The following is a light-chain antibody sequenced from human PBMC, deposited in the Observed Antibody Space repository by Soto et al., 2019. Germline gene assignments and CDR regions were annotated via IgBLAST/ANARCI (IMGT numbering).Light chain of an antibody. CDR1: SNDVGDYNY. CDR2: DVS. CDR3: CSYAGSPTFV. J-gene: IGLJ1*01. V-gene: IGLV2-11*01. Sequence: QSALTQPRSVSGSPGQSVTISCTGTSNDVGDYNYVSWYQQHPDKAPKLMIYDVSKRPSGVPDRFSGSKSGNTASLTISGLQAEDEADYFCCSYAGSPTFVFGTGTKLTVL.